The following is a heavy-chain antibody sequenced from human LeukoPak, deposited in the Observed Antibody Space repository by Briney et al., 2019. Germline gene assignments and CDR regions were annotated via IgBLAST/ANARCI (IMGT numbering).Heavy chain of an antibody. V-gene: IGHV3-48*02. CDR3: ARYNWNDGAFDY. J-gene: IGHJ4*02. CDR1: GFTFSSYS. D-gene: IGHD1-1*01. CDR2: ITGNSPTI. Sequence: GSLRLSCAASGFTFSSYSLSWVRQAPGKGLEWVSYITGNSPTIYYADSVKGRFTISRDNAKNSLYLQMNSLRDEDTAVYYCARYNWNDGAFDYWGQGTLVTVSS.